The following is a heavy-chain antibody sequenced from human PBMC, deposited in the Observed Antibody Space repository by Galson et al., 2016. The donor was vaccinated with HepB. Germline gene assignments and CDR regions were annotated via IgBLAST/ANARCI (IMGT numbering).Heavy chain of an antibody. CDR3: ARGQIYWYFDL. CDR2: ISTYNGDT. V-gene: IGHV1-18*04. Sequence: QSGAEVKMPGESLRISCKASGYTFTNYGFSWVRQAPGQGLEWMGWISTYNGDTKYAQRLQGRVTMTTDTSTRTAYMELRSLRSDDTAVYYCARGQIYWYFDLWGRGTLVTVSS. CDR1: GYTFTNYG. J-gene: IGHJ2*01.